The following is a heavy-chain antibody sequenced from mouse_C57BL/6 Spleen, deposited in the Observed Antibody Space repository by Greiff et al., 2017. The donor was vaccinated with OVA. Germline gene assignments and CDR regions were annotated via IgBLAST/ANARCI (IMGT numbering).Heavy chain of an antibody. Sequence: VQLQQSGAELVRPGASVKLSCKASGYTFTDYYINWVKQRPGQGLEWIARIYPGSGNTYYNEKFKGKATLTAEKSSSTAYMQLSSLTSEDSAVYFCARGNYDCGRDYAMDYWGQGTSVTVSS. V-gene: IGHV1-76*01. CDR2: IYPGSGNT. CDR3: ARGNYDCGRDYAMDY. J-gene: IGHJ4*01. CDR1: GYTFTDYY. D-gene: IGHD2-4*01.